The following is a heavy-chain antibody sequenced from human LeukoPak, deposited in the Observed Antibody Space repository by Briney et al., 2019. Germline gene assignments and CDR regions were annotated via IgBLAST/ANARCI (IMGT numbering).Heavy chain of an antibody. D-gene: IGHD3-16*02. CDR2: IYHSRST. Sequence: SETLSLTCAVSGGSISRGGYSWSWVRQPPGKGLEWIGYIYHSRSTYYNPSLKSRVTISVDRSKNQFSLKLSSVTAADTAVYYCASWRPYDYVWGSYRYTGGYFDYWGQGTLVTVSS. CDR1: GGSISRGGYS. CDR3: ASWRPYDYVWGSYRYTGGYFDY. V-gene: IGHV4-30-2*01. J-gene: IGHJ4*02.